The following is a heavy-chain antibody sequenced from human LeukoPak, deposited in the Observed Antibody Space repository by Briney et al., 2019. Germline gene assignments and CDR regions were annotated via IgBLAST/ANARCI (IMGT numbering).Heavy chain of an antibody. Sequence: GASVKVSCKASGYTFTGYYMHWVRQAPGQGLEWMGRINPNSGGTNYAQKFQGRVTMTRDTSISTAYMELSRLRSDDTAVYYCARSRYESEGATSIDYWGQGTLVTVSS. D-gene: IGHD1-26*01. CDR1: GYTFTGYY. CDR3: ARSRYESEGATSIDY. CDR2: INPNSGGT. J-gene: IGHJ4*02. V-gene: IGHV1-2*06.